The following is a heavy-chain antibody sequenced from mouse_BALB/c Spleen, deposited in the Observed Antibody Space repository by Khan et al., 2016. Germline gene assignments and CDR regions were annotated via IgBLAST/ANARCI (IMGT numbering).Heavy chain of an antibody. CDR2: IHPSDSES. CDR1: GYSFTRYW. CDR3: TRSAYGNHTYYAMDY. D-gene: IGHD2-1*01. J-gene: IGHJ4*01. V-gene: IGHV1-61*01. Sequence: QVQLQQPGTELVRPGASVKLSCKASGYSFTRYWMNWVKQRPGQGLEWIGMIHPSDSESRLNQKFKDKATLTVDNSSSIAYMQLSSPTSEDSAVYDGTRSAYGNHTYYAMDYWGQGTSVTVSS.